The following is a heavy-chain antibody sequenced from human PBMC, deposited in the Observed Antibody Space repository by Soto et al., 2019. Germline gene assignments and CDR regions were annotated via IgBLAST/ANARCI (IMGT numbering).Heavy chain of an antibody. Sequence: PGGSLRLSCAASGFTFSDYYMSWIRQGPGTGLERVSYISSSGSTIYYADSVKGRFTISRDNAKNSLYLQMNSLRAEDTAVYYCACDMESITIFGVVNPGSYFDYWGQGTLVTVSS. V-gene: IGHV3-11*01. CDR2: ISSSGSTI. J-gene: IGHJ4*02. CDR3: ACDMESITIFGVVNPGSYFDY. D-gene: IGHD3-3*01. CDR1: GFTFSDYY.